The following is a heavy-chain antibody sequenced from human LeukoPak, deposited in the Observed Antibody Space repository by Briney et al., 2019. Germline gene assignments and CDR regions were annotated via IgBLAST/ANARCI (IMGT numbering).Heavy chain of an antibody. V-gene: IGHV3-48*01. D-gene: IGHD2-15*01. CDR1: GFTFSSYS. CDR3: ARRSSLDY. CDR2: ISSSSSTI. Sequence: GGSLRLSCAASGFTFSSYSMNWVRQAPGKGLEWVSYISSSSSTIYYAGSVKGRFTISRDNAKNSLYLQMNSLRAEDTAVYYCARRSSLDYWGQGTLVTVSS. J-gene: IGHJ4*02.